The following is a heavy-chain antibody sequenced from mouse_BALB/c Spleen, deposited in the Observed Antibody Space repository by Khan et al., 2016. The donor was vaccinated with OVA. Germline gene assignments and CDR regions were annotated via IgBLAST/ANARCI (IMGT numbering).Heavy chain of an antibody. CDR1: GFTFSSFG. D-gene: IGHD6-1*01. J-gene: IGHJ2*01. CDR3: ARSYVCGYCFDQ. CDR2: ISGDSNTI. Sequence: EVELVESGGGLVQPGGSRKLSCVASGFTFSSFGMHWVRQAPEKGLEWVAYISGDSNTIYYTDTVMGRFTISRDNPKNTLFLQMTSLRSEDMAMYYCARSYVCGYCFDQWGQGTTLTVSS. V-gene: IGHV5-17*02.